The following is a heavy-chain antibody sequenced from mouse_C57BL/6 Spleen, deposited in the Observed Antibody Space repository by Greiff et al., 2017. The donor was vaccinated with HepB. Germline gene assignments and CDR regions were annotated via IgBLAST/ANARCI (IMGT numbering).Heavy chain of an antibody. V-gene: IGHV5-4*01. J-gene: IGHJ2*01. CDR1: GFTFSSYA. CDR3: AREAQVGNYFDY. Sequence: EVQVVESGGGLVKPGGSLKLSCAASGFTFSSYAMSWVRQTPEKRLEWVATISDGGSYTYYPDNVKGRFTISRDNAKNNLYLQMSHLKSEDTAMYYCAREAQVGNYFDYWGQGTTLTVSS. CDR2: ISDGGSYT.